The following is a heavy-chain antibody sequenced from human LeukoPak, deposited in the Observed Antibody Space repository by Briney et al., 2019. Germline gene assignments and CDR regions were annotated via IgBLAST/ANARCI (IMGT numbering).Heavy chain of an antibody. CDR3: ARHRSSGGSRRHYYYGMDV. V-gene: IGHV4-59*08. J-gene: IGHJ6*02. D-gene: IGHD2-15*01. Sequence: SETLSLTCTVSGGSISNYNWSWIRQPPGKGLEWIGTFYYSGTTISSPSLTSRVTMSVDTSKDQFSLKLTSVTAADTAVYHCARHRSSGGSRRHYYYGMDVWGQGTTVIVSS. CDR1: GGSISNYN. CDR2: FYYSGTT.